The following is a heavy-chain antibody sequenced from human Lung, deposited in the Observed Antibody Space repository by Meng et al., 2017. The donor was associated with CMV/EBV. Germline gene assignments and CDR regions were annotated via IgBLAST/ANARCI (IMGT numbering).Heavy chain of an antibody. D-gene: IGHD6-6*01. CDR1: GASISSENYF. CDR3: AREVDAARDSDAFDI. CDR2: IHFNGNA. Sequence: SXTXSLXCIVSGASISSENYFWSWIRQPPGKGLEWIGYIHFNGNAYYNPSLESRAAISKDTSNNQSNDQFSLKLSSVTAADTAVYYCAREVDAARDSDAFDIXGQGXMVTVS. J-gene: IGHJ3*02. V-gene: IGHV4-30-4*02.